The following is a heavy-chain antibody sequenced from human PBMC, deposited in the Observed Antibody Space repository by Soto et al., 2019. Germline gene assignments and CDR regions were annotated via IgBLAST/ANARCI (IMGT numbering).Heavy chain of an antibody. D-gene: IGHD2-2*01. J-gene: IGHJ6*02. Sequence: QLQLQGSGSRLVKPSQTLSLSCTVSGGSISSAGYSWSWIRQSPGKDLEWIGYIYHSVNAFYNPSLKSRVTMSLARSRNQFSLNLTSVTAAHTAVYFCASSSQASSYYALDVWGQGTTVVVSS. CDR1: GGSISSAGYS. CDR3: ASSSQASSYYALDV. CDR2: IYHSVNA. V-gene: IGHV4-30-2*06.